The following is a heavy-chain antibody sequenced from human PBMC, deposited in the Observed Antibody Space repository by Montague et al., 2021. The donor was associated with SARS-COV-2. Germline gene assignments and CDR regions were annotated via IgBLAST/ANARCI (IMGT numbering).Heavy chain of an antibody. CDR3: ARLRGDNGGTYDTFDI. V-gene: IGHV4-39*01. Sequence: SETLSLTCTVSGGSISSRSYYWGWIRQPPGKGLEWIGSIYYSGSTYYNPSLKSRVTIFVDTSKNQFSLKLSSVTAADTAVYYCARLRGDNGGTYDTFDIWGQGTMVTVSS. CDR2: IYYSGST. CDR1: GGSISSRSYY. D-gene: IGHD4-23*01. J-gene: IGHJ3*02.